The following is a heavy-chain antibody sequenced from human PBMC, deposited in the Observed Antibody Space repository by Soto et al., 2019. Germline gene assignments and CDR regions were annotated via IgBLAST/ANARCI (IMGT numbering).Heavy chain of an antibody. V-gene: IGHV4-34*01. J-gene: IGHJ4*02. CDR1: GGSFSGYY. CDR3: ASRGYSYDDYFDY. CDR2: INHSGST. D-gene: IGHD5-18*01. Sequence: QVQLQQWGAGLLKPSETLSLTCAVYGGSFSGYYWGWIRQPPGKGLEWIGEINHSGSTNYNPSLKSRVTISVDTSKNQFSLKLSSVTAADTAVYYCASRGYSYDDYFDYWGQGTLVTVSS.